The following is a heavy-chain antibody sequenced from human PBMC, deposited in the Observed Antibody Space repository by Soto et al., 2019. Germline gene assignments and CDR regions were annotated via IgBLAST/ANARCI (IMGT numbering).Heavy chain of an antibody. V-gene: IGHV3-33*01. CDR2: IWYDGSNK. J-gene: IGHJ6*02. D-gene: IGHD2-15*01. CDR3: ARDGRYCTGGSCPTGKVYYYYGVDV. CDR1: GITFSNYG. Sequence: QVQLVESGGGVVQPGRSLRLSCAASGITFSNYGMHWVRQAPGKGLEWVAVIWYDGSNKYYADSVKGRFTISRDNSKNTLYLQINGLRVEDTAVYYCARDGRYCTGGSCPTGKVYYYYGVDVLGQGTTVTVSS.